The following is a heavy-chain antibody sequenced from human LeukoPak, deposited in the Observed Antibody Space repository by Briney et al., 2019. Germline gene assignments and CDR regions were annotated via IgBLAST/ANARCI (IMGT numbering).Heavy chain of an antibody. Sequence: GGSLRLSCVASGFIFSSYGMHWVRQAPGKGLEWVAVISFDESNKYYADSVKGRFTISRDNARNTLYLQMSSLRAEDTAVYYCGRGGAAAVFDYWGQGTLVTVSS. J-gene: IGHJ4*02. CDR2: ISFDESNK. CDR3: GRGGAAAVFDY. V-gene: IGHV3-30*03. D-gene: IGHD6-13*01. CDR1: GFIFSSYG.